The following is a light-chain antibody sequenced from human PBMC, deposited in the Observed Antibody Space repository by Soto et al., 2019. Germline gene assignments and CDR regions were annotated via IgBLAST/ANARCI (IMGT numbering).Light chain of an antibody. CDR2: DVT. CDR3: CSYAGSYPYV. Sequence: QSLLTQPRSVSGSPGQSVTISCTGTRSDVGGYNYVSWYQQHPGKAPKIMIYDVTKRPAGVPDRFSGSRSGNTASLTISGLQAEDEADYYCCSYAGSYPYVFGTGTKVTVL. J-gene: IGLJ1*01. CDR1: RSDVGGYNY. V-gene: IGLV2-11*01.